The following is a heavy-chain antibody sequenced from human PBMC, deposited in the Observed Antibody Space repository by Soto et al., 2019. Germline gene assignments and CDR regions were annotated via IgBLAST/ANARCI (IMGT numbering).Heavy chain of an antibody. CDR3: PRDTTRRLDTAIVHYGYFDY. Sequence: GGSLRLSCAASGFTFSSYGMHWVRQAPGKGLVWVSDIWYYGSNKYYADSVKGRFTISRDNSKNTLYLQMNSLRSEDTAVYYCPRDTTRRLDTAIVHYGYFDYWAQGT. V-gene: IGHV3-33*01. J-gene: IGHJ4*02. CDR2: IWYYGSNK. D-gene: IGHD5-18*01. CDR1: GFTFSSYG.